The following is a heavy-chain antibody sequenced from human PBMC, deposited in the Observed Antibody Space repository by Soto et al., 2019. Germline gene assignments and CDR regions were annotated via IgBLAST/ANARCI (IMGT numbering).Heavy chain of an antibody. CDR2: ISYDGSNK. Sequence: PGGSLRLSCAASGFTFSSYAMHWVRQAPGKGLEWVAVISYDGSNKYYADSVKGRFTISRDNSKNTLYLQMNSLRAEDTAVYYCARGSLTIFGVVTPPNGMDVWGQGTTVTVSS. J-gene: IGHJ6*02. CDR3: ARGSLTIFGVVTPPNGMDV. D-gene: IGHD3-3*01. V-gene: IGHV3-30-3*01. CDR1: GFTFSSYA.